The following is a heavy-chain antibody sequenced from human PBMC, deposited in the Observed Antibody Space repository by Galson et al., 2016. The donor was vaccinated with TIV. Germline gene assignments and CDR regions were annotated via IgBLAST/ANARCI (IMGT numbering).Heavy chain of an antibody. Sequence: SVKVSCKASGYTFTSYDINWVRQATGQGLEWMGWMNPNSGNTGYAQKFRGRVTMTKNTSVRTAYMELSSLRSEDAAVYYCARSGDYGDYWGQGTLVTVSS. CDR3: ARSGDYGDY. D-gene: IGHD4-17*01. CDR2: MNPNSGNT. J-gene: IGHJ4*02. CDR1: GYTFTSYD. V-gene: IGHV1-8*02.